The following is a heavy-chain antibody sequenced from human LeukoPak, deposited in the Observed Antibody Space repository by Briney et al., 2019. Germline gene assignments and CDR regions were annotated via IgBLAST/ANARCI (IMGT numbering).Heavy chain of an antibody. J-gene: IGHJ6*02. D-gene: IGHD1-20*01. Sequence: GGSLRLSCAASGFTVSSNYMSWVRQAPGKGLKWVSVIYSGGSTYYADSVKGRFTISRHNSKNTLYLQMNSLRAEDTAVYYCARDLLTGTAYGMDVWGQGTTVTVSS. V-gene: IGHV3-53*04. CDR1: GFTVSSNY. CDR2: IYSGGST. CDR3: ARDLLTGTAYGMDV.